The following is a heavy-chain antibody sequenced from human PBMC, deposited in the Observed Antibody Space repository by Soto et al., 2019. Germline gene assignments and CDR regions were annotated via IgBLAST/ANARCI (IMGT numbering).Heavy chain of an antibody. CDR3: ARDMRFFGGMDV. CDR2: TYVTGDS. Sequence: SETLSLTCTVSGGSITSYYWSWIRQPAGKGLEWIGRTYVTGDSNYSPSLKSRVTMSLDTSKNQFFLKLSSATAADTAVYYCARDMRFFGGMDVWGRGTTVTFYS. D-gene: IGHD3-3*01. J-gene: IGHJ6*02. CDR1: GGSITSYY. V-gene: IGHV4-4*07.